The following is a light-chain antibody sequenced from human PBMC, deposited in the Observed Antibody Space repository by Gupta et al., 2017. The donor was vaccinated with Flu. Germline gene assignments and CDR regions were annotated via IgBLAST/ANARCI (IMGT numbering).Light chain of an antibody. V-gene: IGKV3-15*01. J-gene: IGKJ4*01. Sequence: NVLTQSPGTLSLSPGQTATLSCRARQSVLINLAWYQQRPGQAPRLLIYGVSTRAAGISARFSGSGSETEFTLTINGLQSDDSGMYYCQQYNTWPLTFGGGTKVEI. CDR2: GVS. CDR1: QSVLIN. CDR3: QQYNTWPLT.